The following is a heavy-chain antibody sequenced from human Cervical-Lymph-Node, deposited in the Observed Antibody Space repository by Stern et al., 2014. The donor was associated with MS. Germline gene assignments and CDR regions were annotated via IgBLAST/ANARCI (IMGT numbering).Heavy chain of an antibody. CDR2: IRSEAKNFAT. CDR3: TTLIDY. Sequence: EVQLVESGGGLVQPGGSLKLSCAASGFNFSGSAIHWVRQASGKGLEWVGRIRSEAKNFATAYAASVKGRFTISRDDSKNTAYLQMNSLKTDDTAVYYCTTLIDYWGQGTLVTVSS. V-gene: IGHV3-73*02. CDR1: GFNFSGSA. J-gene: IGHJ4*02.